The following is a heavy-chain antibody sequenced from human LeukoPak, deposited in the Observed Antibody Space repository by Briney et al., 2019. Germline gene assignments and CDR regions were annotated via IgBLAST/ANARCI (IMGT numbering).Heavy chain of an antibody. CDR1: GFTVSSNY. Sequence: GGSLRLSCAASGFTVSSNYMSWVRQAPGKGLEWVSVIYSGGSTYYADSVKGRFTISRDNSKNTLYLQMNSLRAEDTAVYYCARGESQWPPLDSWGQGTLVSVSS. V-gene: IGHV3-66*01. J-gene: IGHJ4*02. CDR3: ARGESQWPPLDS. CDR2: IYSGGST. D-gene: IGHD6-19*01.